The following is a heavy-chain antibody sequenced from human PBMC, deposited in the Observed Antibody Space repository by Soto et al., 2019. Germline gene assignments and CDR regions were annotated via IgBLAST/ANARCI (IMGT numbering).Heavy chain of an antibody. D-gene: IGHD3-22*01. CDR1: GGSIISYY. CDR3: ARHYYDSSGLDY. Sequence: SETLSLTCTVSGGSIISYYWIFIRQPPGKGLEWIGYIYYSGSTNYNPSLKSRVTISVDTSKNQFSLKLSSVTAADTAVYYCARHYYDSSGLDYWGQGTLVTVSS. CDR2: IYYSGST. J-gene: IGHJ4*02. V-gene: IGHV4-59*01.